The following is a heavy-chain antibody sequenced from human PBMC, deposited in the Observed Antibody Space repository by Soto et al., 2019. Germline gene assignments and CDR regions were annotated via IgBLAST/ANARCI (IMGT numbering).Heavy chain of an antibody. V-gene: IGHV3-30-3*01. CDR3: ACQYYYDGDDYYTLDY. CDR1: GFTFRSYA. J-gene: IGHJ4*02. CDR2: ISYDGSRK. D-gene: IGHD3-22*01. Sequence: QVQLVESGGGVVQPGRSLRLSCAASGFTFRSYAMHWVRQAPGKGLEWVAVISYDGSRKYYADSVKGRFTISRDNSNSMLYLQMSSLRTDDTAEYYCACQYYYDGDDYYTLDYWGQGTLVTVSS.